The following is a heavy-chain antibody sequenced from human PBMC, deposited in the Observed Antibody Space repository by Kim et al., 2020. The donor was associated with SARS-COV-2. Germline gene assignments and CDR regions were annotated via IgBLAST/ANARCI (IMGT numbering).Heavy chain of an antibody. CDR1: GFTFSSYG. CDR2: IWYDGSNK. V-gene: IGHV3-33*06. D-gene: IGHD3-16*01. CDR3: AKDLSIYVWGRLDAFDI. J-gene: IGHJ3*02. Sequence: GGSLRLSCAVSGFTFSSYGMHWVRQAPGKGLEWVAVIWYDGSNKYYADSVKGRFTISRDNSKNTLYLQMNSLRAEDTAVYYCAKDLSIYVWGRLDAFDIWGQGTMVTVSS.